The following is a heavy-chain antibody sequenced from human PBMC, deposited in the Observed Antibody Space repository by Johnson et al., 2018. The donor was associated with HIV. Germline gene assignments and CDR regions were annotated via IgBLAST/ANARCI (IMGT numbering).Heavy chain of an antibody. CDR3: ARDPPSYGSGSYFRAFDI. Sequence: QVQLVESGGGLVKPGGSLRLSCAASGFIFSDYYMSWIRQAPGKGLEWVSYISSSGTNIYYADSVKGRFSISRDNAKSSLYLKMNSLRAEDTAVYYCARDPPSYGSGSYFRAFDIWGQGTMVTVSS. D-gene: IGHD3-10*01. V-gene: IGHV3-11*04. CDR2: ISSSGTNI. J-gene: IGHJ3*02. CDR1: GFIFSDYY.